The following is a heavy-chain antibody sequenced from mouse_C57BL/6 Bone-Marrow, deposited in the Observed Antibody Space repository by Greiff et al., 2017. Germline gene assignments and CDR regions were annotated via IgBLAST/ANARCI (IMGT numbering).Heavy chain of an antibody. D-gene: IGHD6-1*01. CDR1: GFTFSSYT. V-gene: IGHV5-9*01. CDR3: ARRGAAGYFDV. CDR2: ISGGGGNT. Sequence: EVKVVESGGGLVKPGGSLKLSCAASGFTFSSYTMSWVRQTPEKRLEWVATISGGGGNTYYPDSVKGRFTISRDNAKNTLYLQMSSLRSDDTALYYCARRGAAGYFDVWGTGTTVTVSS. J-gene: IGHJ1*03.